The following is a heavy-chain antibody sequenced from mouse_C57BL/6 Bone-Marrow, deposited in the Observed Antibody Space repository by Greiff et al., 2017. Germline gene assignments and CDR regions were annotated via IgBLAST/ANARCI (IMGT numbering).Heavy chain of an antibody. Sequence: VKLVESGPGLVQPSQSLSITCTVSGFSLTSYGVHWVRQSPGKGLEWLGVIWSGGSTDYNAAFISRLSISKDNSKSQVFFKMNSLQADDTAIYYCARRGAPGGYAMDYWGQGTSVTVSS. V-gene: IGHV2-2*01. CDR1: GFSLTSYG. J-gene: IGHJ4*01. CDR3: ARRGAPGGYAMDY. D-gene: IGHD3-1*01. CDR2: IWSGGST.